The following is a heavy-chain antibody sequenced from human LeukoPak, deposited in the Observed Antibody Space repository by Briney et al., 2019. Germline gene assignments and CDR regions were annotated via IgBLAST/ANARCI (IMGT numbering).Heavy chain of an antibody. J-gene: IGHJ6*02. D-gene: IGHD3-16*01. V-gene: IGHV3-30*03. Sequence: PGRSLRLSCAASGFTFSHYGVHWVRQAPGKGLEWVAVISYDGSNKYYADSVKGRFTISRDNSKNTLFLQMNSLRAEDTAVYYCARSTWASYGMDVWGQGTMVTVSS. CDR1: GFTFSHYG. CDR3: ARSTWASYGMDV. CDR2: ISYDGSNK.